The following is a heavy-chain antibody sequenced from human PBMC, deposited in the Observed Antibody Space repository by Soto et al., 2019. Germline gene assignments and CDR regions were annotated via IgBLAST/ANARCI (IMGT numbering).Heavy chain of an antibody. Sequence: PGGSLRLSCAASGFTFSSYGMHWVRQAPGKGLEWVAVIWYDGSNKYYADSVKGRFTISRDNSKNTLYLQMNSLRAEDTAVYYCARDDSITGNTKGLHYYYGMDVWGQGTTVTVS. J-gene: IGHJ6*02. V-gene: IGHV3-33*01. D-gene: IGHD1-7*01. CDR2: IWYDGSNK. CDR1: GFTFSSYG. CDR3: ARDDSITGNTKGLHYYYGMDV.